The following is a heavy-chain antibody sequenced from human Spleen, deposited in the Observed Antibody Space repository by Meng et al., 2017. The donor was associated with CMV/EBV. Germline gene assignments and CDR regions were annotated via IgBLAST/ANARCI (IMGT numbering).Heavy chain of an antibody. Sequence: YCKASGYTFTSYGINWVRQAPGQGLEWMGWISAYNGNTNYAQKLQGRVTMTTDTSTSTAYMELRSLRSDDTAVYYCARDTYYSWFDPWGQGTLVTVSS. V-gene: IGHV1-18*01. CDR3: ARDTYYSWFDP. D-gene: IGHD3-10*01. CDR1: GYTFTSYG. J-gene: IGHJ5*02. CDR2: ISAYNGNT.